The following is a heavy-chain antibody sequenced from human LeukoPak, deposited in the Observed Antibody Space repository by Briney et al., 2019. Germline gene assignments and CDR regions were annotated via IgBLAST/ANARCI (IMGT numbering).Heavy chain of an antibody. D-gene: IGHD4-11*01. Sequence: SETLSLTCAVSGGSISSSNWWSWIRQPPGKGLEWIGEINHGGSTNYNPSLKSRVTISVDTSKNQFSLKLSSVTAADTAVYYCARARRYSNYDYYYYYYMDVWGKGTTVTVSS. CDR1: GGSISSSNW. CDR3: ARARRYSNYDYYYYYYMDV. V-gene: IGHV4-4*02. CDR2: INHGGST. J-gene: IGHJ6*03.